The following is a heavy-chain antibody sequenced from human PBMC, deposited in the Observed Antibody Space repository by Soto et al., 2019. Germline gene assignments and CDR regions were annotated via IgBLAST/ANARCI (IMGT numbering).Heavy chain of an antibody. CDR2: INPYGSIT. CDR3: ARGAGSAYYVDS. Sequence: EVQLVESGGGLVQPGGSLRLSCAASGFTLTSYWMHWVRQAPGKGLVWVSRINPYGSITNYADSVKGQFTISRDNAKNTVYLQMNSLRVEDTAVYYCARGAGSAYYVDSWGQGTLVTVSS. D-gene: IGHD3-22*01. J-gene: IGHJ4*02. V-gene: IGHV3-74*01. CDR1: GFTLTSYW.